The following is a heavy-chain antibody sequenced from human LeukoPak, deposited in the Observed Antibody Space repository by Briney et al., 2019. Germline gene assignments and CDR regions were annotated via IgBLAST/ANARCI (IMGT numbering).Heavy chain of an antibody. CDR3: ANVIIVAAGYEYFQH. D-gene: IGHD6-13*01. V-gene: IGHV3-48*01. CDR1: GFTFSSYS. CDR2: ISTGSSTI. Sequence: GGSLRLSCAASGFTFSSYSMNWVRQAPGKGLEWISYISTGSSTIYYADSVKGRFTISRDNSKNTLYLQMSSLRAEDTAVYYCANVIIVAAGYEYFQHWGQGTLVSVSS. J-gene: IGHJ1*01.